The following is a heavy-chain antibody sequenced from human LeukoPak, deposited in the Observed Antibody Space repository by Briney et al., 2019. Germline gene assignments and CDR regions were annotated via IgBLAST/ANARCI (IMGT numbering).Heavy chain of an antibody. CDR2: IFGSGGSP. J-gene: IGHJ4*02. V-gene: IGHV3-23*01. D-gene: IGHD5-18*01. CDR1: GFTFGSNA. Sequence: GGSLRLSCEASGFTFGSNAMYWVRQAPGKGLEWVAGIFGSGGSPHYADPVKGRFTISRDNSRNTVYLQINSLRAEDTAVYYCGKTTVGYSSSQKPAWPVDYWGQGTLVTVSS. CDR3: GKTTVGYSSSQKPAWPVDY.